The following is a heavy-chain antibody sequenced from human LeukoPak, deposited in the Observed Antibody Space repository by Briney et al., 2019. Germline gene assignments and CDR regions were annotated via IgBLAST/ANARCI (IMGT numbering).Heavy chain of an antibody. CDR2: ISNDGSRK. D-gene: IGHD3-3*01. J-gene: IGHJ4*02. Sequence: SGGSLRLSCAPSGFTFSRHGMHWVRQAPGKGLEWVAIISNDGSRKYYARSVEGRFTISRDNSKNTLNLQMDSLRAEDTAVYYCARDRAWNYFDYWGQGTLVTVSS. CDR3: ARDRAWNYFDY. V-gene: IGHV3-30*03. CDR1: GFTFSRHG.